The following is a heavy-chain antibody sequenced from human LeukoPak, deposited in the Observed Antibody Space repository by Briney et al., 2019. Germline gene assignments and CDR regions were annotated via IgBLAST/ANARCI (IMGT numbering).Heavy chain of an antibody. CDR2: IYPGGSET. D-gene: IGHD5-24*01. Sequence: GESLEISCKGLGYSFNSYWNAWVRQRPGKGLEWMGIIYPGGSETRYDPSFQGQVTISADSSTSTAYLQWSSLRASDTAMYYCARASRDGYNPNFDHWGQGTLVTVSS. V-gene: IGHV5-51*01. J-gene: IGHJ4*02. CDR3: ARASRDGYNPNFDH. CDR1: GYSFNSYW.